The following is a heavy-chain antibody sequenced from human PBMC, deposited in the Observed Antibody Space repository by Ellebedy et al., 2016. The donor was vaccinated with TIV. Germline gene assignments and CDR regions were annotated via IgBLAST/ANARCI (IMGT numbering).Heavy chain of an antibody. CDR2: TYYRSTWFN. V-gene: IGHV6-1*01. Sequence: SQTLSLTCAISGDSVSSGGPTWNWTRQSQSRGLEWLGRTYYRSTWFNEYEVSVRSRITISPDTSKNQFSLQLKSVTAEDTAVYYCARYNSGSKTFKYWGQGALVTVSS. J-gene: IGHJ4*02. CDR1: GDSVSSGGPT. D-gene: IGHD6-19*01. CDR3: ARYNSGSKTFKY.